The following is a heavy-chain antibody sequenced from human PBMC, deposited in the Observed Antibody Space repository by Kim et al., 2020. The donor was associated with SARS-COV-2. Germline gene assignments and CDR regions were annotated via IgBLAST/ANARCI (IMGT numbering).Heavy chain of an antibody. CDR2: IYPGDSDT. V-gene: IGHV5-51*01. Sequence: GESLKISCKGSGYNFTTYWIGWVRQMPGKGLEWMGIIYPGDSDTRFSPSFQGQVTISADKSIRTAYLQWSSLRASDTAIYYCVRHPMTSVIRPQQTDVWGPGTTVTVSS. CDR3: VRHPMTSVIRPQQTDV. D-gene: IGHD4-17*01. J-gene: IGHJ6*02. CDR1: GYNFTTYW.